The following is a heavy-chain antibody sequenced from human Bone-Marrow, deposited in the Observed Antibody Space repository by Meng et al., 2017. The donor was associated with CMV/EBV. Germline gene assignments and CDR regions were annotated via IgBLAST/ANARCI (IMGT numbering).Heavy chain of an antibody. D-gene: IGHD2-2*01. CDR1: GYSISSGYY. J-gene: IGHJ6*02. CDR3: ARDLYNCSSTSCYRGMDV. CDR2: IYHSGST. V-gene: IGHV4-38-2*02. Sequence: SETLSLTCTVSGYSISSGYYWGWIRQPPGKGLEWIGSIYHSGSTYYNPSLKSRVTISVDTSKNQFSLKLSSVTAADTAVYYCARDLYNCSSTSCYRGMDVWGQGTTVTVSS.